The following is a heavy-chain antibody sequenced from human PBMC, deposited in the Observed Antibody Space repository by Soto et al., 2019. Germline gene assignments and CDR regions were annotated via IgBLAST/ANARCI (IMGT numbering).Heavy chain of an antibody. CDR2: IYFSGST. D-gene: IGHD2-2*01. CDR1: GDSISSGDYY. V-gene: IGHV4-31*03. Sequence: SETLSLTCTVSGDSISSGDYYWSWIRQHPGKGLEWIGYIYFSGSTYYNPSLKSRVTILLDTSKNRFSLNLSSVTAADTAVYYCPRFLVIVPVVCGMELWAQGTPFTFSS. J-gene: IGHJ6*01. CDR3: PRFLVIVPVVCGMEL.